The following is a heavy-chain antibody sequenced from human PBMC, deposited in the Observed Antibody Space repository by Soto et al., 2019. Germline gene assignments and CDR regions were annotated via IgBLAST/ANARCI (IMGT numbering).Heavy chain of an antibody. J-gene: IGHJ1*01. CDR3: VKDASIHSYSGHFRH. D-gene: IGHD1-26*01. Sequence: PGGSLRLSCAASGFTFYDYAMHWVRQVPGKGLEWVSGINCNSGSIGYADSVKGRFAISRDNAKNSLHLKMNSLRDEDTAFYYCVKDASIHSYSGHFRHWGQGPLMTV. V-gene: IGHV3-9*01. CDR1: GFTFYDYA. CDR2: INCNSGSI.